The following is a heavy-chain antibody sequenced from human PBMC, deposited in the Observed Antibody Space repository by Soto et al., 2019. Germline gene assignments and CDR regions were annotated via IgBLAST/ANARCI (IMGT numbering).Heavy chain of an antibody. Sequence: PSETLSLTCTVSGGSVSSGSYYWSWIRQPPGKGLEWIGYIYYSGSTNCNPSLKSRVTISVDTSKNQFSLKLSSVTAADTAVYYCARNLAAAGTGYYYYGMDVWGQGTTVTVS. J-gene: IGHJ6*02. CDR3: ARNLAAAGTGYYYYGMDV. CDR1: GGSVSSGSYY. V-gene: IGHV4-61*01. CDR2: IYYSGST. D-gene: IGHD6-13*01.